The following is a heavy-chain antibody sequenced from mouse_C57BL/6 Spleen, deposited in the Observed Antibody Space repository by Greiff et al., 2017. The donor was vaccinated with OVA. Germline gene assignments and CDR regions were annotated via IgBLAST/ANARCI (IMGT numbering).Heavy chain of an antibody. D-gene: IGHD1-1*01. CDR2: IYWDDDK. CDR1: GFSLSTSGMG. Sequence: QVQLKESGPGILQSSQTLSLTCSFSGFSLSTSGMGVSWIRQPSGKGLEWLAHIYWDDDKRYNPSLKSRLTISKDTSRNQVFLKNTSVDTADTATYDFARRDYYGSSFDYWGQGTTLTVSS. CDR3: ARRDYYGSSFDY. J-gene: IGHJ2*01. V-gene: IGHV8-12*01.